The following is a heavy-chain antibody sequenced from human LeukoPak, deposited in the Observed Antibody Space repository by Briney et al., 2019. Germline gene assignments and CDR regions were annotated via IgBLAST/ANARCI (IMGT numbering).Heavy chain of an antibody. D-gene: IGHD3-22*01. CDR2: ISAYNSNT. J-gene: IGHJ5*02. Sequence: ASVKVSCKASGYTFTSYGISWVRQAPGQGLEWMGWISAYNSNTNYAQKLQGRATMTTDTSTSTAYMELRSLRSDDTAVYYCARGGYYYDSSGYHGWFDPWGQGTLVTVSS. V-gene: IGHV1-18*01. CDR3: ARGGYYYDSSGYHGWFDP. CDR1: GYTFTSYG.